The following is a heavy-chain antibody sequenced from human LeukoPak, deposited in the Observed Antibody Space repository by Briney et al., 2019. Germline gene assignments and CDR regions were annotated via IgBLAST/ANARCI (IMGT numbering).Heavy chain of an antibody. CDR3: GRELGRQWLVD. CDR1: GGTFSSYA. V-gene: IGHV1-69*05. J-gene: IGHJ4*02. D-gene: IGHD6-19*01. CDR2: IIPIFGTA. Sequence: SVKVSCKASGGTFSSYAISWVRQAPGQGLEWMGRIIPIFGTANYAQKFQGRVTITTDESTSTAYMALSSLRSEDTAVYYCGRELGRQWLVDWGQGTLVTVSS.